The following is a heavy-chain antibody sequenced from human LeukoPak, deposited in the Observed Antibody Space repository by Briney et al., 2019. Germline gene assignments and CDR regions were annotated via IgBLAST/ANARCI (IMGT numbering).Heavy chain of an antibody. V-gene: IGHV3-66*01. CDR3: ARVFSRRVGATDVFDY. CDR2: IYSGGST. D-gene: IGHD1-26*01. J-gene: IGHJ4*02. CDR1: GFTVSSNY. Sequence: GGSLRLSCAASGFTVSSNYMSWVRQAPGKGLEWVSVIYSGGSTYYADSVKGRFTISRDNSKNTLYLQMNSLRAEDTAVYYCARVFSRRVGATDVFDYWGQGTLVTVSS.